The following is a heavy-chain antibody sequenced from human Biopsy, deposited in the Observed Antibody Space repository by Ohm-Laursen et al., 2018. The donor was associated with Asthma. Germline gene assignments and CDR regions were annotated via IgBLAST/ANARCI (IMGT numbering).Heavy chain of an antibody. Sequence: SLRLSCAASGFTFRTYDIHWVRQAPGKGLEWVSVIYSGGTSHTADSVRGRFTISRDYSKNTLYLQMHSLRAEDTAVYYCARGDSSNWSHYYFDYWGQGTLVTVSS. V-gene: IGHV3-53*01. CDR3: ARGDSSNWSHYYFDY. D-gene: IGHD3-22*01. J-gene: IGHJ4*02. CDR2: IYSGGTS. CDR1: GFTFRTYD.